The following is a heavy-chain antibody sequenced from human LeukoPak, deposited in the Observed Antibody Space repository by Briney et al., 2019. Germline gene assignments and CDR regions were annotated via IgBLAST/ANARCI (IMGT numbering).Heavy chain of an antibody. D-gene: IGHD3-22*01. CDR3: ARGEDSSGYYLDY. J-gene: IGHJ4*02. CDR1: GGSIRSGGYS. Sequence: SQTLSLTCAVSGGSIRSGGYSWSWIRQPPGKGLEWIGYIYHSESTYYNPSLKSRVTISVDRSKNQFSLKLSSVTAADTAVYYCARGEDSSGYYLDYWGQGTLVTVSS. V-gene: IGHV4-30-2*01. CDR2: IYHSEST.